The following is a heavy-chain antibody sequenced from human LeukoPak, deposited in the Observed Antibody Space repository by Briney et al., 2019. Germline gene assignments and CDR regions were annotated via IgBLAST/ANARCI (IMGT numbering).Heavy chain of an antibody. CDR2: IIPIFGTA. D-gene: IGHD1-26*01. CDR3: ARVVGATNHAFDI. CDR1: GGTFSSYA. J-gene: IGHJ3*02. V-gene: IGHV1-69*06. Sequence: ASVKVSCKASGGTFSSYAISWVRQAPGQGLEWMGGIIPIFGTANYAQKFQGRVTITADKSTSTAYMELSSLRSEDTAVYYCARVVGATNHAFDIWGQGTMVTVSS.